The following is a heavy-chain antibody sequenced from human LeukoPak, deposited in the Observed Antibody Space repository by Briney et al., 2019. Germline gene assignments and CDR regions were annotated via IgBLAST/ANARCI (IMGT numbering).Heavy chain of an antibody. V-gene: IGHV3-74*01. J-gene: IGHJ4*02. CDR3: ARDKGPSYYDSSGYYDY. CDR1: GFTFSSYW. Sequence: PGGSLRLSCAASGFTFSSYWMHWVRQAPGKGLVWVSRINSDGSSTSYADSVKGRFTISRDNAKNTLYLQMNSLRAEDTAVYYCARDKGPSYYDSSGYYDYWGQGTLVTVSS. D-gene: IGHD3-22*01. CDR2: INSDGSST.